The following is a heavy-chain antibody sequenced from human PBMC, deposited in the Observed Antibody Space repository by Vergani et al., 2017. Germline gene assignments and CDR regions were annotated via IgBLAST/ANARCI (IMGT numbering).Heavy chain of an antibody. CDR3: ARVYHDFWSGTPDWFDP. D-gene: IGHD3-3*01. CDR2: IYTSGST. V-gene: IGHV4-61*02. J-gene: IGHJ5*02. CDR1: GGSISSGSYY. Sequence: QVQLQESGPGLVKPSQTLSLTCTVSGGSISSGSYYWSWIRQPAGKGLEWIGRIYTSGSTNYNPSLKSRVTISVDRSKNQFSLKLSSVTAADTAVYYCARVYHDFWSGTPDWFDPWGQGTLVTVSS.